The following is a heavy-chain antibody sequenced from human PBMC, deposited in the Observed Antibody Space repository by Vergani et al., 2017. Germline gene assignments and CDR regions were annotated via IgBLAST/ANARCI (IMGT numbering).Heavy chain of an antibody. Sequence: EVQLVESGGGLVKPGGSLRLSCAASGFPFSSYSMNWVRQAPGKGLEWVSSISSSSSYIYYADSVKGRFTISRDKAKNSLYLQMNSLRDEDTAVYYCAGDIGVYYYDSSGSFDYWGQGTLVTVSS. J-gene: IGHJ4*02. CDR2: ISSSSSYI. V-gene: IGHV3-21*01. CDR3: AGDIGVYYYDSSGSFDY. D-gene: IGHD3-22*01. CDR1: GFPFSSYS.